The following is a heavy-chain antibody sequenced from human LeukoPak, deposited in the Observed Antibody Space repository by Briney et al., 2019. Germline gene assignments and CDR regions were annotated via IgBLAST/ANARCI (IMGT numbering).Heavy chain of an antibody. J-gene: IGHJ4*02. V-gene: IGHV3-30-3*01. D-gene: IGHD6-13*01. CDR1: GFTFSSYA. Sequence: GGSLRLSCAASGFTFSSYAMHWVRQAPGKRLEWVAVISYDGSNKYYADSVKGRFTISRDNSKNTLYLQMNSLRAEDTAVYYCARDPSPYSSSWYYFDYWGQGTLVTVSS. CDR2: ISYDGSNK. CDR3: ARDPSPYSSSWYYFDY.